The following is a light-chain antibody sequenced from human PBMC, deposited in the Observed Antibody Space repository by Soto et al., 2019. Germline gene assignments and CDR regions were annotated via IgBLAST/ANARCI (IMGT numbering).Light chain of an antibody. CDR3: ISYTVSRSYV. CDR2: SVS. V-gene: IGLV2-14*01. J-gene: IGLJ1*01. Sequence: QSVLTQPASVSGSPGQSIAISCSGTSSVIGTYDHVAWFQQFPGKTPKLVIYSVSDRPSGVSYRFSGSKSGNTASLTISGLQADDEADYYCISYTVSRSYVFGTGTKVTVL. CDR1: SSVIGTYDH.